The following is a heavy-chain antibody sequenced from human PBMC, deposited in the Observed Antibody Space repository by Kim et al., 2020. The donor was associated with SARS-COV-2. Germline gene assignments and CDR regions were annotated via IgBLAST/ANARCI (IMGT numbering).Heavy chain of an antibody. Sequence: SETLSLTCTVSGGSISSGGYYWSWIRQHPGKGLEWIGYIYYSGSTYYNPSLKSRVTISVDTSKNQFSLKLSSVTAADTAVYYCASTYYYDSASRAWDYWGQGTLVTVSS. CDR3: ASTYYYDSASRAWDY. CDR1: GGSISSGGYY. CDR2: IYYSGST. D-gene: IGHD3-22*01. J-gene: IGHJ4*02. V-gene: IGHV4-31*03.